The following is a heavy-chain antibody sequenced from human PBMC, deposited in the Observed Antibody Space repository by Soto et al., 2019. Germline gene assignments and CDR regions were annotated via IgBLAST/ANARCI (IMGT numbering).Heavy chain of an antibody. CDR1: GFTFSSYA. CDR3: AKDGATGGYYYYYYYMDV. V-gene: IGHV3-23*01. CDR2: ISGSGGST. J-gene: IGHJ6*03. Sequence: GGSLRLSCAASGFTFSSYAMSWVPQAPGKGLEWVSAISGSGGSTYYADSVKGRFTISRDNSKNTLYLQMNSLRAEDTAVYYCAKDGATGGYYYYYYYMDVWGKGTTVTVSS. D-gene: IGHD5-12*01.